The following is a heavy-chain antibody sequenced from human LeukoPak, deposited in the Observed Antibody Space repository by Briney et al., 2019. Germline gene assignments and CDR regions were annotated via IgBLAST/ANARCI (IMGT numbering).Heavy chain of an antibody. CDR1: GFTFSSYS. J-gene: IGHJ4*02. CDR3: AKVTGPGNLGATRERDHFDY. Sequence: GGSLRLSCAASGFTFSSYSMNWVRQAPGKGLEWVSSISSSSSYIYYADSVKGRFTISRDNAKNSLYLQMNSLRAEDTAVYYCAKVTGPGNLGATRERDHFDYWGQGTLVTVSS. D-gene: IGHD1-26*01. V-gene: IGHV3-21*04. CDR2: ISSSSSYI.